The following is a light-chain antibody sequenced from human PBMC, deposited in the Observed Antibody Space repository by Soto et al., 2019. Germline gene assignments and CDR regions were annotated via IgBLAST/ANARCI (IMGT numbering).Light chain of an antibody. CDR3: QQYDSSPRT. CDR2: GVF. Sequence: ETVLTQSPGTESLSPGETATLSCRASRTVSNNFLAWYQQKPGQAPRLLIYGVFNRATGIPDRFSGSGSGTDFTLTISRLEPEDSAVYHCQQYDSSPRTFGQGTKLEIK. J-gene: IGKJ2*01. CDR1: RTVSNNF. V-gene: IGKV3-20*01.